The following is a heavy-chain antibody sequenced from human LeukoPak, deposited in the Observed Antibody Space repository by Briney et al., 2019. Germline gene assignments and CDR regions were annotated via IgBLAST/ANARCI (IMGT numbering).Heavy chain of an antibody. CDR1: GFTFSGSA. CDR2: IRSKANSYVT. CDR3: TRLGSSGWYNWFDP. J-gene: IGHJ5*02. Sequence: GGSLRLSCAASGFTFSGSAVHWVRQASGKGLEWVGRIRSKANSYVTAYAASVKGRFTISRDDSRNTAYLQMNSLKTEDTAVYYCTRLGSSGWYNWFDPWGQGTLVTVSS. D-gene: IGHD6-19*01. V-gene: IGHV3-73*01.